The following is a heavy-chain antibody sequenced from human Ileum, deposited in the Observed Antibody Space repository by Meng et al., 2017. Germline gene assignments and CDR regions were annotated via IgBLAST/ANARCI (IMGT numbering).Heavy chain of an antibody. V-gene: IGHV4-30-4*01. J-gene: IGHJ5*02. D-gene: IGHD2-21*01. Sequence: QVQLQESGQGLVQPSQTLSLTCTVFGGSISVGDYYWSWNRQPPGNGLEWIGYIHFSWSTYYNPYLNSRITISVDMSRNQFSLRLTSVTSADMAVYYCARVNSDCGGVMCYKGWFDPWGQGTLVTVSS. CDR3: ARVNSDCGGVMCYKGWFDP. CDR2: IHFSWST. CDR1: GGSISVGDYY.